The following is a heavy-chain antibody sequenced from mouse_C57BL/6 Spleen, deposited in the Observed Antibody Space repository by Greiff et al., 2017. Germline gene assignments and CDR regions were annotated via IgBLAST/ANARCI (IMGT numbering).Heavy chain of an antibody. Sequence: VQLQQSGPELVKPGASVKLSCKASGYTFTSYDINWVKQRPGQGLEWIGWIYPRDGSTKYNEKFKGKATLTVDTSSSTAYMVLHSLTSEDSAVYFCARKGDYYGSSYPFAYWGQGTLVTVSA. CDR1: GYTFTSYD. J-gene: IGHJ3*01. D-gene: IGHD1-1*01. V-gene: IGHV1-85*01. CDR3: ARKGDYYGSSYPFAY. CDR2: IYPRDGST.